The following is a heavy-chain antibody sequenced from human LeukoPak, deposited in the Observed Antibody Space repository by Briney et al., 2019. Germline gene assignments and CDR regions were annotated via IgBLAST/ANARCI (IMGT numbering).Heavy chain of an antibody. CDR3: ARENSGSDENNWFDP. J-gene: IGHJ5*02. V-gene: IGHV3-74*01. Sequence: GGSLRLSCAASGFTFSNYWMHWVRHAPGKGLVWVSRINSDGSSSTYVDSVKGRFTISRDNSKNTLYLQMNSLRAEDTAVYYCARENSGSDENNWFDPWGQGTLVTVSS. CDR1: GFTFSNYW. D-gene: IGHD1-26*01. CDR2: INSDGSSS.